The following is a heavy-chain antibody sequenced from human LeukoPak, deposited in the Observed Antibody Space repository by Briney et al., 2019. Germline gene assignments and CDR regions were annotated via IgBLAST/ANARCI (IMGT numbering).Heavy chain of an antibody. CDR2: IYYSGST. D-gene: IGHD3-10*01. V-gene: IGHV4-59*08. Sequence: SETLSLTCTVSGGSISSYYWSWIRQPPGKGLEWIGYIYYSGSTNYNPSLKSRVTISVDTSKNQFSLKLSSVTAADTAVYYCARTGGSGSYYIPVVDYWGQGTLVTVSS. J-gene: IGHJ4*02. CDR3: ARTGGSGSYYIPVVDY. CDR1: GGSISSYY.